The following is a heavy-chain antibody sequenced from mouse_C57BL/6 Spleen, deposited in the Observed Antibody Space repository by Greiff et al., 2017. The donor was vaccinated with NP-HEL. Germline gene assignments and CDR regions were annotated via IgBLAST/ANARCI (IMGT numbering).Heavy chain of an antibody. Sequence: EVKLMESGPGLVKPSQSLSLTCSVTGYSITSGYYWNWIRQFPGNKLEWMGYISYDGSNNYNPSLKNRISITRDTSKNQFFLKLNSVTTEDTATYYCARITIYYGNSAWFAYWGQGTLVTVSA. J-gene: IGHJ3*01. CDR3: ARITIYYGNSAWFAY. CDR2: ISYDGSN. CDR1: GYSITSGYY. D-gene: IGHD2-1*01. V-gene: IGHV3-6*01.